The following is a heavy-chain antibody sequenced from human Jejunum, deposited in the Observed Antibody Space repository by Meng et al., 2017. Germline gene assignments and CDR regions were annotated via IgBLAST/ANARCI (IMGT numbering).Heavy chain of an antibody. D-gene: IGHD3-10*01. V-gene: IGHV1-3*01. CDR3: ARDMPYSSGSFDY. Sequence: VQVVHSGAGGKKPGASVTVSCKASGFTFVSYAIYWLRPAPGQGLEWMGWITAGNGNTKYSQKFQGRVTITRDTSASTAYMELSSLRSEDTAVYYCARDMPYSSGSFDYWGQGTLVTVSS. CDR2: ITAGNGNT. CDR1: GFTFVSYA. J-gene: IGHJ4*02.